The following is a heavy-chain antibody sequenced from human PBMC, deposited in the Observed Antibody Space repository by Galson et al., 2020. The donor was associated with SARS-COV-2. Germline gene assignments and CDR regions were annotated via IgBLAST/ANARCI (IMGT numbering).Heavy chain of an antibody. D-gene: IGHD3-3*01. CDR2: ISGSGGST. CDR1: GFTFSSYA. Sequence: TGGSLRLSCAASGFTFSSYAMSWVRQAPGKGLEWVSAISGSGGSTYYADPVKGRFTISRDNSKNTLYLQMNSLRAEDTAVYYCAKDQRITIFGVASPNWFDPWGQGTLVTVSS. J-gene: IGHJ5*02. CDR3: AKDQRITIFGVASPNWFDP. V-gene: IGHV3-23*01.